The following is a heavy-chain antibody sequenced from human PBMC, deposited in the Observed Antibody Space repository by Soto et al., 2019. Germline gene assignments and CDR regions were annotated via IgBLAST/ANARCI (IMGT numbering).Heavy chain of an antibody. CDR1: GGSISGYS. D-gene: IGHD3-22*01. CDR3: ARGIGVTMIVVLDY. V-gene: IGHV4-59*06. Sequence: PSETLSLTCTVSGGSISGYSWSWIRQPPGKGLEWIGYIYYSGSTYYNPSLKSRVTISVDTSKNQFSLKLSSVTAADTAVYYCARGIGVTMIVVLDYWGQGTLVTVSS. CDR2: IYYSGST. J-gene: IGHJ4*02.